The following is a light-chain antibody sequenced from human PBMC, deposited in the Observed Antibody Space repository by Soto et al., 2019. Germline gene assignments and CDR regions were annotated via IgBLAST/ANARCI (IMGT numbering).Light chain of an antibody. Sequence: QSVLTQPRSVSGSPGQSVSISCTGTSSDVGGYNYVSWYQQHPGKAPKLMIYDVSERPSGVPDRFSGSRSGNTASLTISGLQAEDEAVYYCCSYAGSYTYVFGTGTKVTVL. CDR2: DVS. CDR3: CSYAGSYTYV. J-gene: IGLJ1*01. CDR1: SSDVGGYNY. V-gene: IGLV2-11*01.